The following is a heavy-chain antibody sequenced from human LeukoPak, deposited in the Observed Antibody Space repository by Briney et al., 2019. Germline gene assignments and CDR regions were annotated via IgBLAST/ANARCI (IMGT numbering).Heavy chain of an antibody. V-gene: IGHV3-23*01. Sequence: GGSLRLSCAASGFTFSSYAMSWVRQAPGKGLEWVSAISGSGGSTYYADSVKGRFTISRDNSKNTLYLQMNSLRAEDTAVYYCAEWGSGYYSFVAPGAQYWGQGTLVTVSS. CDR3: AEWGSGYYSFVAPGAQY. J-gene: IGHJ4*02. CDR1: GFTFSSYA. CDR2: ISGSGGST. D-gene: IGHD3-22*01.